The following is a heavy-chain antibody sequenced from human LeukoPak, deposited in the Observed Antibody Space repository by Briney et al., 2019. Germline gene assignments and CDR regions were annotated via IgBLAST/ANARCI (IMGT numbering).Heavy chain of an antibody. J-gene: IGHJ6*04. D-gene: IGHD3-10*01. CDR1: GYSISSGYY. Sequence: LSLTCTVSGYSISSGYYWGWIRQPPGKGLEWVSYISSSGSTIYYADSVKGRFTISRDNAKNSLYLQMNSLRAEDTAVYYCARVYYYGSGDVWGKGTTVTISS. V-gene: IGHV3-11*04. CDR3: ARVYYYGSGDV. CDR2: ISSSGSTI.